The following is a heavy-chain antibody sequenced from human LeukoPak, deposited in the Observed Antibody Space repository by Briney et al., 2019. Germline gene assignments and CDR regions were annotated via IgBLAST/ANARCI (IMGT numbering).Heavy chain of an antibody. J-gene: IGHJ3*02. CDR1: GFTFSSYS. Sequence: GGSLRLSCAASGFTFSSYSMNWVRQAPGKGLEWVSSISSSSSYIYYADSVKGRFTISRDNAKNSLYLQMNSLRAEDTAVYYCAREGGSPKKNEDAFDIWGQGTMVTVSS. CDR3: AREGGSPKKNEDAFDI. V-gene: IGHV3-21*01. D-gene: IGHD1-26*01. CDR2: ISSSSSYI.